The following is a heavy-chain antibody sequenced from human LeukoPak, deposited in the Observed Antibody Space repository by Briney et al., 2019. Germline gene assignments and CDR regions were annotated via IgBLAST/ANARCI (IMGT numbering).Heavy chain of an antibody. CDR2: ISWDGGST. V-gene: IGHV3-43D*03. Sequence: GGPLRLSCAASGFTFDDYAMHWVRQAPGKGLEWVSLISWDGGSTYYADSVKGRFTISRDNSKNSLYLQMNSLRAEDTALYYCAEDQKTSSSWYTRSYYYYYMDVWGKGTTVTVSS. J-gene: IGHJ6*03. CDR3: AEDQKTSSSWYTRSYYYYYMDV. CDR1: GFTFDDYA. D-gene: IGHD6-13*01.